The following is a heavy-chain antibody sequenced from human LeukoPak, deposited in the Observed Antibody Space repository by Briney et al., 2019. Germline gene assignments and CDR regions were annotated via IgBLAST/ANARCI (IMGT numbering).Heavy chain of an antibody. D-gene: IGHD6-19*01. J-gene: IGHJ4*02. V-gene: IGHV5-51*01. CDR2: IYPGDSDT. CDR3: ARHRALWYSSGWYYFDY. Sequence: GESLKISCKGSGYNFTTYWIGWVRQMPGKGLEWMGIIYPGDSDTRYSPSFQGQVTISADKSISTAYLQWSSLKASDTAMYYCARHRALWYSSGWYYFDYWGQGTLVTVSS. CDR1: GYNFTTYW.